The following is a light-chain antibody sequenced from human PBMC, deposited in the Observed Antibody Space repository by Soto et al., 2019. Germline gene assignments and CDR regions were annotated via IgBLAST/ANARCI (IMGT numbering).Light chain of an antibody. CDR1: QDISNF. Sequence: DIQMTQSPSSLSASVGDRVTITCRASQDISNFLAWYQQKPGKVPKLLIYSSSTLQSGVPSRFSGSGSGTDFTLTISSLQPEDVATYYCQKYTSALVTFGQGTRLEMK. V-gene: IGKV1-27*01. CDR2: SSS. CDR3: QKYTSALVT. J-gene: IGKJ5*01.